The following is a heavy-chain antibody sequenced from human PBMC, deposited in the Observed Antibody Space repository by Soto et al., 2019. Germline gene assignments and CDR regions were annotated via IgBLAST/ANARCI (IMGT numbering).Heavy chain of an antibody. CDR1: GFTFTSSA. D-gene: IGHD6-13*01. CDR2: IVVGSGNT. V-gene: IGHV1-58*01. Sequence: ASVKVSCKASGFTFTSSAVQWVRQARGQRLEWIGWIVVGSGNTNYAQKFQERVTITRDMSTSTAYMELSSLRSEDTAVYYCAADGEAAAGWFDPWGQGTLVTVSS. J-gene: IGHJ5*02. CDR3: AADGEAAAGWFDP.